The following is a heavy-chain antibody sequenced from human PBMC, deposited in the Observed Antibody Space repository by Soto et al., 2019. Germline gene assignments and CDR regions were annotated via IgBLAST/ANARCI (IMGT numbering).Heavy chain of an antibody. V-gene: IGHV4-39*01. CDR1: GGSISSGGYY. J-gene: IGHJ6*02. CDR3: ARHRNYYYYGMDV. Sequence: PLETLSLTCTVSGGSISSGGYYWSWIRQHPGKGLEWIGSIYYSGSTYHNPSLKSRVTISVDTSKNQFSLNLSSVTAADTAVYYCARHRNYYYYGMDVWGQGTTVTVSS. CDR2: IYYSGST.